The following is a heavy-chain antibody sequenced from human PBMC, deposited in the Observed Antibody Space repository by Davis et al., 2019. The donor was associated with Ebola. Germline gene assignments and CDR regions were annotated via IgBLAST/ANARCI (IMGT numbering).Heavy chain of an antibody. D-gene: IGHD5-24*01. CDR1: GYSFTSYW. CDR3: ARRLMSTNRDAFDM. J-gene: IGHJ3*02. CDR2: VYPDDSDA. V-gene: IGHV5-51*01. Sequence: PGGSLRLSCKGSGYSFTSYWIGWVRQVPGKGLQWMGIVYPDDSDARYSPSFQGQVTISADKSISTAYLQWSSLKASDTAMYYCARRLMSTNRDAFDMWGQGTMVTVSS.